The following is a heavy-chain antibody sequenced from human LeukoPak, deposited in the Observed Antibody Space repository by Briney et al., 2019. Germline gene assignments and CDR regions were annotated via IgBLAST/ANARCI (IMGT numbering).Heavy chain of an antibody. J-gene: IGHJ4*02. CDR1: GFTFSSYG. Sequence: PGGSLRLSCAASGFTFSSYGMHWVRQAPGKGLEWVAFIRYDGSNKYYADSVKGRFTISRDNSKNTLYLQMNSLRAEDTAVYYCAKERDVLLWFGELDYWGQGTLVTVSS. CDR2: IRYDGSNK. CDR3: AKERDVLLWFGELDY. V-gene: IGHV3-30*02. D-gene: IGHD3-10*01.